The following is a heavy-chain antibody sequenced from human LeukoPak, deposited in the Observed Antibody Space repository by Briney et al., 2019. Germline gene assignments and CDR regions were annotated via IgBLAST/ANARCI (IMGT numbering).Heavy chain of an antibody. D-gene: IGHD5-12*01. CDR3: ARNEIYCGSFDY. J-gene: IGHJ4*02. CDR2: INHSGST. V-gene: IGHV4-34*01. CDR1: GGSFSGYY. Sequence: PSETLSLTCAVYGGSFSGYYWSWIRQPPGKGLEWIGEINHSGSTNYNPSLKSRVTISVDTSKYQFSLKLSSVTAADTAVYYCARNEIYCGSFDYWGQGTLVTVSS.